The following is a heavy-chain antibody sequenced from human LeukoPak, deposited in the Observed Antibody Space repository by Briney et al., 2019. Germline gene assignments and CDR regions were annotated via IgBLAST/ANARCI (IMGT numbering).Heavy chain of an antibody. Sequence: PGGSLRLSCVLSGFSFSSYATSWVRQAPGKGLEWVSAISGSGDITYFADSVQGRFTVSRDSSKSTVYLQMNSLRAEDTAVYYCAKDRRSSWPYDAFDIWGQGTVVTVSS. CDR1: GFSFSSYA. V-gene: IGHV3-23*01. D-gene: IGHD6-13*01. CDR3: AKDRRSSWPYDAFDI. J-gene: IGHJ3*02. CDR2: ISGSGDIT.